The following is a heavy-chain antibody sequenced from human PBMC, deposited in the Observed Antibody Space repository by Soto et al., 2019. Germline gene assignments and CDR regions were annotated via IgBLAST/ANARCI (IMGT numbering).Heavy chain of an antibody. Sequence: GGSLRLSCATSGFTFSNYGMHWVRQAPGKGLEWVANIWYDGSNKYYADSVKGRFTISRDNSKNTVFLQMNSLRAEDTAVYYCARDYEAAFDYWGQGTLVTVSS. D-gene: IGHD2-15*01. CDR1: GFTFSNYG. CDR2: IWYDGSNK. J-gene: IGHJ4*02. V-gene: IGHV3-33*01. CDR3: ARDYEAAFDY.